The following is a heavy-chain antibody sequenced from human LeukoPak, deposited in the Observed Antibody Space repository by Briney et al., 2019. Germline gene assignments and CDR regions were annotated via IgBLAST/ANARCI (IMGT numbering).Heavy chain of an antibody. Sequence: ASVKVSRKASGGVFTTYTMSWVRQATGQGLEWMGWMNPNSGNTGYAQKFQDRVTMTRNTSISIAYMELSSLRSEDTAVYYCARVPYDSGSYYNPQYFQHWGQGTLVTVSS. CDR1: GGVFTTYT. V-gene: IGHV1-8*01. CDR3: ARVPYDSGSYYNPQYFQH. CDR2: MNPNSGNT. D-gene: IGHD3-10*01. J-gene: IGHJ1*01.